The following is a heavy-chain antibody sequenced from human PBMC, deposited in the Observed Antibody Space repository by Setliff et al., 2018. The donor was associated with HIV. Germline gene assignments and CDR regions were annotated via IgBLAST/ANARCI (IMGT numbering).Heavy chain of an antibody. J-gene: IGHJ4*01. D-gene: IGHD3-10*01. V-gene: IGHV1-69*10. CDR2: IVPIIDIT. CDR3: ARGALLAVFDFDH. CDR1: GGTFSTYA. Sequence: GASVKVSCKASGGTFSTYAISWVRQAPGQGLEWMGGIVPIIDITNYAQKFAGRITITRDTSANTAYMELSSLRSDDTAVYFCARGALLAVFDFDHWGHGTLVTVSS.